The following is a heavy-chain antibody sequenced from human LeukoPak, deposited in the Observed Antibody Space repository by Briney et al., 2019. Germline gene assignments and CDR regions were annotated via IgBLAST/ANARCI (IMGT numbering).Heavy chain of an antibody. CDR1: GGSIDSGDSY. J-gene: IGHJ4*02. D-gene: IGHD4-17*01. CDR3: ARATVTVFDY. CDR2: IYHSGST. Sequence: SQTLSLTCTVSGGSIDSGDSYWSWIRQPPGKGLEWIGYIYHSGSTYYNPSLKSRITMSVDTSKKQFSLKLTSVTAADTAVYYCARATVTVFDYWGQGTLVTVSS. V-gene: IGHV4-30-4*01.